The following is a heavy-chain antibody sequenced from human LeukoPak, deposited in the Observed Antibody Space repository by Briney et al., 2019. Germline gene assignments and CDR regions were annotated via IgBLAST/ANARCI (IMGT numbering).Heavy chain of an antibody. Sequence: SENLSLTCTVSGGSISSGSYYWSWIRQPAGKGLEWIGRIYTSGSTNYNPSLKSRVTISVDTSKNQFSLKLSSVTAADTAVYYCARGWQLAYYFDYWGQGTLVTVSS. D-gene: IGHD5-24*01. J-gene: IGHJ4*02. V-gene: IGHV4-61*02. CDR1: GGSISSGSYY. CDR3: ARGWQLAYYFDY. CDR2: IYTSGST.